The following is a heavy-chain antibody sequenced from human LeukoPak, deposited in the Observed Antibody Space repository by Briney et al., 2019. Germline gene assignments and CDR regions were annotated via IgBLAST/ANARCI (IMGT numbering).Heavy chain of an antibody. J-gene: IGHJ4*02. Sequence: NTGGSLRLSCAASGFTFSSYSMNWVRQAPGKGLEWVSSISSSSSYIYYADSVKGRFTISRDNAKNSLYLQMNSLRAEDTAVYYCAKAGKVVPAAGEFDYWGQGTLVTVSS. CDR1: GFTFSSYS. D-gene: IGHD2-2*01. CDR3: AKAGKVVPAAGEFDY. V-gene: IGHV3-21*04. CDR2: ISSSSSYI.